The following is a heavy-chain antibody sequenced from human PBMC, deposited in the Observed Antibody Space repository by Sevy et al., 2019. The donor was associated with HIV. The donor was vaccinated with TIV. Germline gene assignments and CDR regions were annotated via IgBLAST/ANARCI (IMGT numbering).Heavy chain of an antibody. CDR1: GFTFSSYA. CDR3: AKDRSHIIMIRGVVIFDY. CDR2: ISGSGNT. J-gene: IGHJ4*02. V-gene: IGHV3-23*01. D-gene: IGHD3-10*01. Sequence: GGSLRLSCAASGFTFSSYAMSWVRQAPGKGLEWVSAISGSGNTYYADSVKGRFTISRDNPKNTLFLQMNSLRAEDTAVYYCAKDRSHIIMIRGVVIFDYWGRGTLVTVSS.